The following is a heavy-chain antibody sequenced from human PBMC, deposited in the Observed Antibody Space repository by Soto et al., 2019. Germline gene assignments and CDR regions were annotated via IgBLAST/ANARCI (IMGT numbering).Heavy chain of an antibody. Sequence: GSVRLSCAASGFTFSSYSMNWVRQAPGKGLEWVSYISSSSSTIYYADSVKGRFTISRDNAKNSLYLQMNSLRDEDTAVYYCARDLGVLYYYDSSGYPIDIWGQGTMVTVSS. CDR3: ARDLGVLYYYDSSGYPIDI. V-gene: IGHV3-48*02. CDR1: GFTFSSYS. D-gene: IGHD3-22*01. J-gene: IGHJ3*02. CDR2: ISSSSSTI.